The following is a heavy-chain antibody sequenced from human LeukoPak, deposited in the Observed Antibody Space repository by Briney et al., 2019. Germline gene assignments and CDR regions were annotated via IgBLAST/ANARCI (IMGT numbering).Heavy chain of an antibody. D-gene: IGHD3/OR15-3a*01. V-gene: IGHV4-4*07. CDR3: ARGGRRFLDWKLDY. J-gene: IGHJ4*02. CDR2: IYTMGNS. CDR1: GESITHYY. Sequence: SETLSLTCTVSGESITHYYWNWIRQPAGKGLEWIGRIYTMGNSNYNPSLKSRVTVSVDTSKNQFSLRLNSVTAADTAVYHCARGGRRFLDWKLDYWGQGTLVTVSS.